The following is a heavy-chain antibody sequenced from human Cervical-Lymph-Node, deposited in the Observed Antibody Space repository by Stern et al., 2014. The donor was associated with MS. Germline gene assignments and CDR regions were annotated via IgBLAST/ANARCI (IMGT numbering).Heavy chain of an antibody. D-gene: IGHD6-19*01. J-gene: IGHJ3*01. CDR2: IYDSGST. V-gene: IGHV4-59*01. CDR3: ARLYASGWYDAFDF. Sequence: VQLVESGPGLVKPSETLSLTCTVSGSSMSSFYWNWIRQPPGKGLEWIGYIYDSGSTNFNPSLKSRVSISLDTSKNQFSLKLRSVTAADTAVHFCARLYASGWYDAFDFWGQGTMVSVSS. CDR1: GSSMSSFY.